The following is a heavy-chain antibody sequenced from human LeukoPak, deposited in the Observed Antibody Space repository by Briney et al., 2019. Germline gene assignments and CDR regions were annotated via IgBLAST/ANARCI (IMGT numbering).Heavy chain of an antibody. V-gene: IGHV4-39*01. CDR2: IYYSGST. D-gene: IGHD3-10*01. CDR1: GGSISSSSYY. Sequence: SETLSLTCTVSGGSISSSSYYWGWIRQPPGKGLEWIGSIYYSGSTYYNPSLKSRVTISVDTSKNQFSLKLSSATAADTAVYYCARRAFGEFVYYYYMDVWGKGTTVTVSS. CDR3: ARRAFGEFVYYYYMDV. J-gene: IGHJ6*03.